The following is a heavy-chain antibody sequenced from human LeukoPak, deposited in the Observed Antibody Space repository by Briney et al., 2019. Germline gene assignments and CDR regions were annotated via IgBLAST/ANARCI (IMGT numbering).Heavy chain of an antibody. J-gene: IGHJ4*02. Sequence: PGGSLRLSCAASGFTFSTSWMHWVRQAPGKGLVWVSRIHNDGGDTNYADSVKGRFTISRDNAKNMLYLQMNSLGDEDTAVYYCASTARQSYFDYWGQGILATVSS. V-gene: IGHV3-74*01. CDR3: ASTARQSYFDY. CDR1: GFTFSTSW. CDR2: IHNDGGDT.